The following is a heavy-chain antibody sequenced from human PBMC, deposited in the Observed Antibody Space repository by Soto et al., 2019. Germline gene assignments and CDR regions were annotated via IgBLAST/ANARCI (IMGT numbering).Heavy chain of an antibody. V-gene: IGHV3-30-3*01. D-gene: IGHD1-1*01. CDR2: ITSDGTKE. Sequence: QVRLVESGGGVVQPGRSLRLSCAASGFTFSSFAMHWVRQAPGKGLEWVAVITSDGTKEYYADSVRGRFTISRDNSGNTVYLHMNSLGGDDTAVYYCANATWNLAHTHYFEFWGQGTLVTVSS. CDR3: ANATWNLAHTHYFEF. J-gene: IGHJ4*02. CDR1: GFTFSSFA.